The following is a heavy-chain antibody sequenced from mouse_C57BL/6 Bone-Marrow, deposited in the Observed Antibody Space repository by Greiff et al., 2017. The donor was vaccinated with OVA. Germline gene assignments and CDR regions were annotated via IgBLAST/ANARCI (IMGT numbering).Heavy chain of an antibody. CDR2: IDPENGDT. CDR3: TTTIISTVGAPYAMDY. J-gene: IGHJ4*01. Sequence: EVQLVESGAELVRPGASVKLSCTASGFNIKDDYMHWVKQRPEQGLEWIGWIDPENGDTEYDSKFQGKATMTADTSSNTAYLQLSSLTSEDTAVYYCTTTIISTVGAPYAMDYWGQGTSVTVSS. D-gene: IGHD1-1*01. V-gene: IGHV14-4*01. CDR1: GFNIKDDY.